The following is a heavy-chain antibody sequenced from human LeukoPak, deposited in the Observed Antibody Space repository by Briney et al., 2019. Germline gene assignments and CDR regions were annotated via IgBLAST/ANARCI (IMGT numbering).Heavy chain of an antibody. CDR1: GFTFGDYA. CDR2: ISGSGGST. V-gene: IGHV3-23*01. J-gene: IGHJ4*02. Sequence: PGGSLRLSCTAPGFTFGDYAMTWVRQAPGKGLEWVSAISGSGGSTYYADSVKGRFTISRDNSKNTLYLQMNSLRAEGTAVYYCAKDLLYRLKYCSGGSCYSARADGAFDYWGQGTLVTVSS. D-gene: IGHD2-15*01. CDR3: AKDLLYRLKYCSGGSCYSARADGAFDY.